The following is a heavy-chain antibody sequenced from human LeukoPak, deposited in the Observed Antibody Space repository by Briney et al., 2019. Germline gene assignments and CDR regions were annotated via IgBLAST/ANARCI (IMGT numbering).Heavy chain of an antibody. D-gene: IGHD2-15*01. J-gene: IGHJ4*02. CDR3: ARASSCSGGSCYCDY. CDR2: ISAYNGNT. Sequence: ASVKVSCKASGYTFTSYGISWVRQAPGQGLEWMGWISAYNGNTNYAQKLQGRVTMTTDTSTSTAYMELRSLRSDDTAVYYCARASSCSGGSCYCDYWGQGTLVTVSS. CDR1: GYTFTSYG. V-gene: IGHV1-18*01.